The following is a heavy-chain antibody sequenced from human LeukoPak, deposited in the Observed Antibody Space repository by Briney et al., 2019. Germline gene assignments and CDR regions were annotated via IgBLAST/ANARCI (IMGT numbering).Heavy chain of an antibody. CDR1: GGSFSGYY. D-gene: IGHD2-21*01. CDR3: ARGHGRIRNWFDP. CDR2: INHSGST. J-gene: IGHJ5*02. V-gene: IGHV4-34*01. Sequence: SETLSLTCAVYGGSFSGYYWSWIRQPPGKGLEWIGEINHSGSTNYNPSLKSRVTISVDTSENQFSLKLSSVTAADTAVYYCARGHGRIRNWFDPWGQGTLVTVSS.